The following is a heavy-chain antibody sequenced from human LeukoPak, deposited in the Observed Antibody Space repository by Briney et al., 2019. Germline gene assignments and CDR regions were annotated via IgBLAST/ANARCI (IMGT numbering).Heavy chain of an antibody. V-gene: IGHV4-39*07. J-gene: IGHJ4*02. D-gene: IGHD3-22*01. CDR3: ARSAPMGYYDSSGYYSFDY. Sequence: SETLSLTCTVSGGSISSSRDFWGWIRQPPGKGLEWIGNIYYSGSTYYNPSLKSRVTISVDPSKNQFSLKLSSVTAADTAVYYCARSAPMGYYDSSGYYSFDYWGQGTLVTVSS. CDR2: IYYSGST. CDR1: GGSISSSRDF.